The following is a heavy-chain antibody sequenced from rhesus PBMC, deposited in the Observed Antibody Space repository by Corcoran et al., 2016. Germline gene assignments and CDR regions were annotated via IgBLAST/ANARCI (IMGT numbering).Heavy chain of an antibody. D-gene: IGHD1-1*01. CDR2: IDGNIAVT. V-gene: IGHV4-81*01. CDR1: GGSFRGYY. J-gene: IGHJ6*01. Sequence: QLQLQESGPGLVKPPETLSLTCAVSGGSFRGYYWSWIRQTPGKGLEWIGSIDGNIAVTKYNPSRKGRVTISKDTSKNQFSLKLSSVTAADTAVYYCARHRELEDGLDSWGQGVVVTVSS. CDR3: ARHRELEDGLDS.